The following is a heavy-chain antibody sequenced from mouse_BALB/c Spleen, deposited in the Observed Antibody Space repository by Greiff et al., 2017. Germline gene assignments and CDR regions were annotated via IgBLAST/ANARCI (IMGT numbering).Heavy chain of an antibody. V-gene: IGHV5-17*02. CDR2: ISSGSSTI. D-gene: IGHD2-1*01. CDR3: ARYYYGNYCDY. CDR1: GFTFSSFG. J-gene: IGHJ2*01. Sequence: EVQLVESGGGLVQPGGSRKLSCAASGFTFSSFGMHWVRQAPEKGLEWVAYISSGSSTIYYADTVKGRFTISRDNPKNTLFLQMTSLRSEDTAMYYCARYYYGNYCDYWGQGTTLTVSS.